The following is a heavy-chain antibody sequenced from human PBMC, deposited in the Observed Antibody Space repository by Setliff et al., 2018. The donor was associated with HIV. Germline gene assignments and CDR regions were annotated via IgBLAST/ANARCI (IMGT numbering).Heavy chain of an antibody. CDR1: GGSFSGYY. J-gene: IGHJ6*02. D-gene: IGHD3-22*01. V-gene: IGHV4-34*12. Sequence: PSETLSLTCAVYGGSFSGYYWTWIRQPPGRGLEWIGEIIHSGGTNYNRSLKSRVTISVDTSKNQFSLNLSSVTAADTAVYYCAREIGDYYDSSGYYPPTDYYYGMDVWGQGTTVTVSS. CDR2: IIHSGGT. CDR3: AREIGDYYDSSGYYPPTDYYYGMDV.